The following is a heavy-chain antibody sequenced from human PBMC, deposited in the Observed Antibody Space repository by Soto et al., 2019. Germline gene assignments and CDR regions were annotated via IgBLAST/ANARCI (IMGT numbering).Heavy chain of an antibody. D-gene: IGHD3-16*01. CDR1: GFTYSSYT. CDR2: ISGGDGSP. V-gene: IGHV3-23*01. CDR3: AKWHTYNYDSLAFSGFDC. Sequence: PGGSLTLCVVAPGFTYSSYTMSCLWQAPGQGVEWVSAISGGDGSPSYADSVKGRFTISRDNSKNTLYLHMNSLRADDTAAYYCAKWHTYNYDSLAFSGFDCWGQGTQVTV. J-gene: IGHJ4*02.